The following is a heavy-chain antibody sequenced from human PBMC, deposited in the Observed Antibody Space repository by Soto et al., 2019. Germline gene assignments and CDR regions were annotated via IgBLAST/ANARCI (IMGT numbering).Heavy chain of an antibody. D-gene: IGHD2-15*01. CDR1: GFTFRTYG. CDR2: IWNDASKQ. V-gene: IGHV3-33*01. J-gene: IGHJ4*02. CDR3: ARHPWHCSTTSCSRLDC. Sequence: WGSLRLSCAASGFTFRTYGMHWVRQAPGKGLEWVAMIWNDASKQSYADSVKGRFTISRDNSKNTLYLQVNSVTAEDTAMYYCARHPWHCSTTSCSRLDCWGQGTLVTVSS.